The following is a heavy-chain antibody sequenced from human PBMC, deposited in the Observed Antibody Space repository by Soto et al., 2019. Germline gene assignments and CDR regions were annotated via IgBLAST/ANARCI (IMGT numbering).Heavy chain of an antibody. J-gene: IGHJ4*02. V-gene: IGHV1-3*01. CDR1: GYTFTSYA. CDR3: ARGLNGYLHYFDY. CDR2: INAGNGNT. Sequence: ASVKVSCKASGYTFTSYAMHWVRQAPGQRLEWMGWINAGNGNTKYSQKFQGRVTITRDTSASTAYMELSSLRAEDTAVYYCARGLNGYLHYFDYWGQGTPVTVSS. D-gene: IGHD5-18*01.